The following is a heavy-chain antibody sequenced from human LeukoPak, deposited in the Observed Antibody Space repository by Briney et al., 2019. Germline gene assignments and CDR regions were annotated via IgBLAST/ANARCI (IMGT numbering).Heavy chain of an antibody. J-gene: IGHJ6*03. V-gene: IGHV3-30*02. CDR2: IRYDGSNK. Sequence: GGSLRLSCAASGFTFSSYGMHWVRQAPGKGLEWVAFIRYDGSNKYYADSVKGRFTISRDNSKNTLYLQMNSLRAEDTAVYYCAKYYYDSSGYYYVFYYYYMDVWGKGTTVTISS. CDR3: AKYYYDSSGYYYVFYYYYMDV. D-gene: IGHD3-22*01. CDR1: GFTFSSYG.